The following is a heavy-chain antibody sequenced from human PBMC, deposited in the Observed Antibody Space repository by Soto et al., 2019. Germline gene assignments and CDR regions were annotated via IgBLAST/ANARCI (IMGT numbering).Heavy chain of an antibody. Sequence: QVQLVESGGGVVQPGRSLRLSCAASGFTFSSYGMHWVRQAPGKGLEWVAVIWYDGSNKYYADSVKGRFTISRDNSKNTLYLQMNSLRAEDTAVYYCARVFRGGDCPDYWGQGTLVTVSS. CDR3: ARVFRGGDCPDY. CDR2: IWYDGSNK. D-gene: IGHD2-21*02. V-gene: IGHV3-33*01. J-gene: IGHJ4*02. CDR1: GFTFSSYG.